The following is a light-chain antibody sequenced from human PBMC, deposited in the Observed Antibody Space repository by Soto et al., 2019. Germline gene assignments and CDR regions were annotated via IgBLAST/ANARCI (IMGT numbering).Light chain of an antibody. V-gene: IGLV2-23*01. J-gene: IGLJ1*01. CDR1: RSDVENYNL. CDR2: EGS. CDR3: CSYAGSGTFV. Sequence: QSALTQPASVSGSPGQSITISCTGTRSDVENYNLVSWYQQHPGKAPKLMIYEGSKRPSGVSNRFSGSKSGNTASLTISGLQPEDEAEYYCCSYAGSGTFVFGSGTKLTVL.